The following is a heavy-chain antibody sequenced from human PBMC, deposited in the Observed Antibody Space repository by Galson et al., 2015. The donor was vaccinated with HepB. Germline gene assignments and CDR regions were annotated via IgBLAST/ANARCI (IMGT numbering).Heavy chain of an antibody. D-gene: IGHD4-11*01. J-gene: IGHJ6*02. CDR3: VIGHSNYTPLRPYYYYGMDV. CDR1: GFTFSSYA. V-gene: IGHV3-64D*09. CDR2: ISSNGGST. Sequence: SLRLSCAASGFTFSSYAMHWVRQAPGKGLEYVSAISSNGGSTYYADSVKGRFTISRDNSKNTLYLQISSLRAEDTAVYYCVIGHSNYTPLRPYYYYGMDVWGQGTTVTASS.